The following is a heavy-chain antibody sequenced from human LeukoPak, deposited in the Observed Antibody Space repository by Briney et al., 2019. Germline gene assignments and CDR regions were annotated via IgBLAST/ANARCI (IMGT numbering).Heavy chain of an antibody. J-gene: IGHJ4*02. Sequence: SETLSLTCIVSGYSISSSYFWGWVRQPPGKGLEWIGSIHYSGSTNYNPSLKSRVTISVDTSKNQFSLKLSSVTAADTAVYYCAYSSQRSSYFDYWGQGTLVTVSS. D-gene: IGHD3-22*01. CDR1: GYSISSSYF. CDR2: IHYSGST. V-gene: IGHV4-38-2*02. CDR3: AYSSQRSSYFDY.